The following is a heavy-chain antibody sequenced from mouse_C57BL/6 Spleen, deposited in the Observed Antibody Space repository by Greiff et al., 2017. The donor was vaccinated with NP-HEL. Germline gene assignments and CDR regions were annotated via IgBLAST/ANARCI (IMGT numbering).Heavy chain of an antibody. CDR3: ARGYYGSSWYFEV. D-gene: IGHD1-1*01. J-gene: IGHJ1*03. Sequence: EVQVVESGGGLVKPGGSLKLSCAASGFTFSDYGMHWVRQAPEKGLEWVAYISSGSSNNYYADTVKGRFTIARDNAKNTLFLKRTSLRSEDTAMYDCARGYYGSSWYFEVWGTGTTVTVSS. V-gene: IGHV5-17*01. CDR2: ISSGSSNN. CDR1: GFTFSDYG.